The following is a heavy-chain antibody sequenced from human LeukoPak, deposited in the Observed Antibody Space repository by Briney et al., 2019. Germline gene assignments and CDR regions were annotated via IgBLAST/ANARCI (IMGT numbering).Heavy chain of an antibody. CDR1: GFTFSSYG. V-gene: IGHV3-30*18. J-gene: IGHJ5*02. D-gene: IGHD3-10*01. CDR3: AKEDRFGEAGRYNWFDP. CDR2: ISYDGSNK. Sequence: GGSLRLSCAASGFTFSSYGMHWVRQAPGKGLEWVAVISYDGSNKYYADSVKGRFTISRDNSKNTLYLQRNSLRAEDTAVYYCAKEDRFGEAGRYNWFDPWGQGTLVTVSS.